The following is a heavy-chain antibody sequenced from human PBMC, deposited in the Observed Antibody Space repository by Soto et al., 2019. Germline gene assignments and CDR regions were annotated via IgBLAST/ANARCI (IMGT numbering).Heavy chain of an antibody. J-gene: IGHJ6*02. CDR2: IYYSGST. CDR1: GGSISSYY. Sequence: ASETLSLTCTVSGGSISSYYWSWIRQPPGKGLEWIGYIYYSGSTNYNPSLKSRVTISVDTSKNQFSLKLRSVTAADTAVYYYARSLLVWFGDLSRQGCYYYGMDVWGQGTTVTVSS. V-gene: IGHV4-59*01. CDR3: ARSLLVWFGDLSRQGCYYYGMDV. D-gene: IGHD3-10*01.